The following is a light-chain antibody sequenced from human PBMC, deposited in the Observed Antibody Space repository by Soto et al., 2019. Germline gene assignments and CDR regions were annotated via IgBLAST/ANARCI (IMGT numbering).Light chain of an antibody. CDR2: EGS. Sequence: ALTQPASVSGSPGQSITISCTGTSSDVGSYNLVSWYQQHPGKAPKLMIYEGSKRPSGVSNRFSGSKSGNTASLTISGLQAEDEADYYCCSYAGSSTFVVFGGGTKVTVL. J-gene: IGLJ2*01. CDR1: SSDVGSYNL. V-gene: IGLV2-23*03. CDR3: CSYAGSSTFVV.